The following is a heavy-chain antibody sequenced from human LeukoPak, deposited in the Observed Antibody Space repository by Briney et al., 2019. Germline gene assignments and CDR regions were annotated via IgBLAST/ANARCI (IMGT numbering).Heavy chain of an antibody. CDR1: GFTFSTYA. CDR2: ITGSGGAT. V-gene: IGHV3-23*01. CDR3: AKEYYDSSGPYGMDV. J-gene: IGHJ6*02. Sequence: GGSLRLSCAASGFTFSTYAVNWVRQAPGKGLEWVSAITGSGGATYYADSVKGRFTISRDNSKNTLYLQMSSLRAEDTAVYYCAKEYYDSSGPYGMDVWGQGTTVTVSS. D-gene: IGHD3-22*01.